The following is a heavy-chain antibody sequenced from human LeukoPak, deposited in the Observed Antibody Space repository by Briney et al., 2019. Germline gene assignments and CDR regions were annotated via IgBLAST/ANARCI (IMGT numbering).Heavy chain of an antibody. D-gene: IGHD1-26*01. J-gene: IGHJ5*02. Sequence: ASVKVSCKASGYTFTGYYMHWVRQAPGQGLEWMGWINPNSGGTNYAQKFQGRVTMTRDTSISTAYMELSRLRSDDTAVYYCARGIVGDRSWFDPWGQGTLVTVSS. V-gene: IGHV1-2*02. CDR3: ARGIVGDRSWFDP. CDR2: INPNSGGT. CDR1: GYTFTGYY.